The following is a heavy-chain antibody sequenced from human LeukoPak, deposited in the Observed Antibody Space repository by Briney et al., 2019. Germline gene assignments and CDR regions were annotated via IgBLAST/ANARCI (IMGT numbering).Heavy chain of an antibody. Sequence: GGSLRLSCAASGFTFSSYAMSWVRQAPGKGLEWVSAISGSGGSTYYADSVKGRFTISRDNSKNTLYLQMNSLRAEDTAVYYCAKELVAAGTSHLYYMDVWGKGTTVTVSS. CDR3: AKELVAAGTSHLYYMDV. CDR2: ISGSGGST. CDR1: GFTFSSYA. V-gene: IGHV3-23*01. J-gene: IGHJ6*03. D-gene: IGHD2-15*01.